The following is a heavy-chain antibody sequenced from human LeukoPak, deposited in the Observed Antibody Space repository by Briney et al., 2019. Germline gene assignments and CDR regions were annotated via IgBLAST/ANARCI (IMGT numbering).Heavy chain of an antibody. CDR1: GFTFSSYW. V-gene: IGHV3-7*01. CDR2: INPDGSQK. D-gene: IGHD3-16*01. J-gene: IGHJ5*02. CDR3: VRQMIRFWFDP. Sequence: GGSLRLSCAASGFTFSSYWMTWVRQFPGKGLEWVADINPDGSQKYSVDSVKGRFTISRDNARNAVFLQMNSLRDDDTAVYYCVRQMIRFWFDPWGQGSRVTVSS.